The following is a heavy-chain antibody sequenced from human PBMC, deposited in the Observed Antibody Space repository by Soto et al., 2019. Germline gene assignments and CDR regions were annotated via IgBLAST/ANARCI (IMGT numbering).Heavy chain of an antibody. CDR2: ISYDGSNK. J-gene: IGHJ4*02. CDR3: AKDLPTLPGPDY. CDR1: GFTFSSYG. V-gene: IGHV3-30*18. Sequence: AGGSLRLSCAASGFTFSSYGMHWVRQAPGKGLEWVAVISYDGSNKYYADSVKGRFTISRDNSKNTLYLQMNSLRAEDTAVYYWAKDLPTLPGPDYWGQGTLVTVSS.